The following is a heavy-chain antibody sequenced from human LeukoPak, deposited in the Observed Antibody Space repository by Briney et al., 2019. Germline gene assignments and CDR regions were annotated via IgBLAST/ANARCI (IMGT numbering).Heavy chain of an antibody. V-gene: IGHV3-23*01. CDR1: GFTFSSYG. Sequence: PGGTLRLSCAASGFTFSSYGMSWVRQAPGKGLEWVSAISGSGGSTYYADSVKGRFTISRDNSKNTLYLQMNSLRAEDTAVYYCARDGYSSSFYFDYWGQGTLVTVSS. CDR3: ARDGYSSSFYFDY. D-gene: IGHD6-6*01. J-gene: IGHJ4*02. CDR2: ISGSGGST.